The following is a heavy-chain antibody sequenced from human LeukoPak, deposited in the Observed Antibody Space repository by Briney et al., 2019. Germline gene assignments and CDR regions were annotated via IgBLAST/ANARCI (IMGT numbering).Heavy chain of an antibody. D-gene: IGHD6-13*01. CDR1: GGSISSYY. CDR3: ARHLYSSSWWPSFQH. CDR2: IYYSGST. V-gene: IGHV4-59*08. Sequence: SETLSLTCTVSGGSISSYYWSWIRQPPGKGREWIGYIYYSGSTNYNPSLKSRVTISVDTSKNQFSLKLSSVTAADTAVYYCARHLYSSSWWPSFQHWGQGTLVTVSS. J-gene: IGHJ1*01.